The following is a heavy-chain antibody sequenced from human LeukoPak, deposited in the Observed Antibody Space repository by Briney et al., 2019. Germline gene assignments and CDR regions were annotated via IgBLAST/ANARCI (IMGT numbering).Heavy chain of an antibody. CDR1: GGTFSSYA. V-gene: IGHV1-69*05. D-gene: IGHD2-2*01. CDR3: AREVYCGSTSCQTWFDP. Sequence: SVKVSCKASGGTFSSYAISWVRQAPGQGLEWMGRIIPIFGTANYAQKFQGRVTITTDESTSTAYMELSSLRSEDTAVYYCAREVYCGSTSCQTWFDPWGQGTLVTVSS. CDR2: IIPIFGTA. J-gene: IGHJ5*02.